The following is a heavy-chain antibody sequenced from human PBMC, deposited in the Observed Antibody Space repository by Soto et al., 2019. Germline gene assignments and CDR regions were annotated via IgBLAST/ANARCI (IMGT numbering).Heavy chain of an antibody. CDR1: GGSFSGYY. D-gene: IGHD3-3*01. CDR2: INHSGST. J-gene: IGHJ1*01. V-gene: IGHV4-34*01. Sequence: QVQLQQWGAGLLKPSETLSLTCAVYGGSFSGYYWSWIRQPPGKGLEWIGEINHSGSTNYNPSLKSRVTISVDTSKNQFSLKLSSVTAADTVVYYCARGLTYYDFWSGYPGASFQHWGQGTLVTVSS. CDR3: ARGLTYYDFWSGYPGASFQH.